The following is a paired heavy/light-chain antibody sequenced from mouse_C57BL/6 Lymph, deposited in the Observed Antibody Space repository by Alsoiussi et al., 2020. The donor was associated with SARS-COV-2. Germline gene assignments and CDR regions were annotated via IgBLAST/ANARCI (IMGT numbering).Heavy chain of an antibody. V-gene: IGHV1-53*01. J-gene: IGHJ3*01. CDR2: INPSNGGT. CDR1: GYTFTSYW. CDR3: ARGTYGNYESWFAY. D-gene: IGHD2-10*02. Sequence: QVQLQQPGTELVKPGASVKLSCKASGYTFTSYWMHWVKQRPGQGLEWIGNINPSNGGTNYNEKFKSKATLTVDKSSSTAYMQLSSLTSEDSAVYYCARGTYGNYESWFAYWGQGTLVTVSA.
Light chain of an antibody. CDR2: EGN. V-gene: IGKV17-121*01. CDR3: LQSDNLPYT. J-gene: IGKJ2*01. Sequence: ETTVTQSPASLSMTIGEKVTIRCITSTDIDDDMNWYQQKPGEPPKLLISEGNTLRPGVPSRFSSSGYGTDFVFTIENMLSEDVADYYCLQSDNLPYTFGGGTKLEIK. CDR1: TDIDDD.